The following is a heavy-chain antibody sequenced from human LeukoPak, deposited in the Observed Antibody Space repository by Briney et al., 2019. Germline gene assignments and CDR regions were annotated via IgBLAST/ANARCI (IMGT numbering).Heavy chain of an antibody. D-gene: IGHD4-23*01. V-gene: IGHV3-53*01. CDR1: GFTVSRNY. CDR3: ARDTTVGNYWYSDL. Sequence: GGSLRLSCAASGFTVSRNYMNWVRQAPGKGLEWVSVIYSGGTTYYADSVKGRFTISRDNSKNTLYLQMNSLRAEDTAVYYCARDTTVGNYWYSDLWGRGTLVTVSS. CDR2: IYSGGTT. J-gene: IGHJ2*01.